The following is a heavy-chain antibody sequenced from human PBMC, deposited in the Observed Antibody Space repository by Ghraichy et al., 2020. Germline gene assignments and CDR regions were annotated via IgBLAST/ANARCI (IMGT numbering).Heavy chain of an antibody. CDR1: GFTFTTYT. CDR2: ISSDSNSI. D-gene: IGHD2-2*01. Sequence: GGSLRLSCVASGFTFTTYTINWVRQAPGKGLEWVSSISSDSNSIYYADSIRGRFTISRDNARNSLYLQMNSLRAEDTALYYCARSTSPTRHFDYWGQGTLVTVSS. J-gene: IGHJ4*02. V-gene: IGHV3-21*06. CDR3: ARSTSPTRHFDY.